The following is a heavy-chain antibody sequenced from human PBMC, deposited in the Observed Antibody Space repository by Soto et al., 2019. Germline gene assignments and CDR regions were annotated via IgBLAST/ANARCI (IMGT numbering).Heavy chain of an antibody. V-gene: IGHV3-23*01. D-gene: IGHD6-19*01. CDR2: FSATSENT. CDR1: GFFFSSYT. CDR3: AKARDQQWVRLPFDY. Sequence: EVQLLESGGGLVQPGGFLRLSCVGSGFFFSSYTMTWVRQAPGKGLEWVSSFSATSENTNYADSVRGRFTISRDNSKNTLFLQMNSLTAEDTAMYYCAKARDQQWVRLPFDYWGQGILVIVSS. J-gene: IGHJ4*02.